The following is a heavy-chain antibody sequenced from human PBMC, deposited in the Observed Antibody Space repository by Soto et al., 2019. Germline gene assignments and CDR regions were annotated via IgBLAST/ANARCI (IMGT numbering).Heavy chain of an antibody. Sequence: SETLSLTCTVSGGSISSGGYYWSWIRQHPGKGLEWIGYIYYSGSTYYNPSLKSRVTISVDTSKNQFSLKLSSVTAADTAVYYCARSGYSGYDSHFDYWGQGTLVTVPS. CDR3: ARSGYSGYDSHFDY. CDR1: GGSISSGGYY. CDR2: IYYSGST. V-gene: IGHV4-31*03. D-gene: IGHD5-12*01. J-gene: IGHJ4*02.